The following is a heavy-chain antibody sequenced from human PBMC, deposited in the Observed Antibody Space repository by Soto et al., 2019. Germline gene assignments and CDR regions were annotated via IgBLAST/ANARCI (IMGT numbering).Heavy chain of an antibody. J-gene: IGHJ4*02. CDR2: IYSSGST. CDR3: VRGGYYGSGSYYTLLDY. V-gene: IGHV4-4*07. D-gene: IGHD3-10*01. Sequence: TLSLTCTVTGGSISGYYWSWIRQPAGKGLEWIGRIYSSGSTNYNPSLKSRVTMSVDTSKKQFSLKLTSVTAADTAVYYCVRGGYYGSGSYYTLLDYWGQGTLVTVSS. CDR1: GGSISGYY.